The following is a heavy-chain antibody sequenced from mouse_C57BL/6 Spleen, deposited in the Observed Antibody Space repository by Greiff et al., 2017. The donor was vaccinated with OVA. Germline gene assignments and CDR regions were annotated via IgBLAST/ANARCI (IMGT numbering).Heavy chain of an antibody. CDR2: IYPGSGST. CDR1: GYTFTSYW. D-gene: IGHD4-1*01. J-gene: IGHJ2*01. CDR3: ARAGGTEGYFDY. V-gene: IGHV1-55*01. Sequence: QVQLQQPGAELVMPGASVKMSCKASGYTFTSYWITWVKQRPGQGLEWIGDIYPGSGSTNYNEKFKSKATLTVDTSSSTAYMQLSSLTSEDSAVYYCARAGGTEGYFDYWGQGTTLTVSS.